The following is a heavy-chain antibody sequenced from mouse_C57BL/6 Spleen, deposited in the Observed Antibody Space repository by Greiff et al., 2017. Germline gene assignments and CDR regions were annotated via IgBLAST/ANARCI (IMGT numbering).Heavy chain of an antibody. D-gene: IGHD2-3*01. CDR1: GYTFTSYW. CDR2: IDPSDSET. V-gene: IGHV1-52*01. CDR3: AREGGLLPYFDY. Sequence: VKLQQPGAELVRPGSSVKLSCKASGYTFTSYWMHWVKQRPIQGLEWIGNIDPSDSETHYNQKFKDKATLTVDKSSSTAYMQLSSLTSEDSAVYYCAREGGLLPYFDYWGQGTTLTVSS. J-gene: IGHJ2*01.